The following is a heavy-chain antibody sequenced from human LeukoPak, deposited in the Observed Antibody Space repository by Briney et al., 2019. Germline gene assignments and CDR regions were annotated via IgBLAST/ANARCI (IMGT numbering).Heavy chain of an antibody. J-gene: IGHJ4*02. CDR1: GDSISSSY. Sequence: NTSKTLSLTCTVSGDSISSSYWSWIRQPPGKGLEWIGYILHSGSTNNNPSLQSRVTISLDTSKNKFSLNLTSVTAADTAVYYCARGSPLMAGIYNFDYWGQGRLVTISP. CDR3: ARGSPLMAGIYNFDY. V-gene: IGHV4-59*01. D-gene: IGHD6-19*01. CDR2: ILHSGST.